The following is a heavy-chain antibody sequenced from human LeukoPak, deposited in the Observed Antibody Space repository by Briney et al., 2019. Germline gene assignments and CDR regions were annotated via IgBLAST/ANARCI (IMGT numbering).Heavy chain of an antibody. V-gene: IGHV3-53*01. J-gene: IGHJ3*02. CDR2: IYSADAT. CDR3: ARIEWERLGRAFDI. Sequence: GGSLRLSCAASGFTVSDNYMTWVRQAPGKGLEWVSSIYSADATHYAESVKGRFTISRDNSKNTLYLQMNGLRAEDMAVYYCARIEWERLGRAFDIWGQGTMVTVSS. D-gene: IGHD1-26*01. CDR1: GFTVSDNY.